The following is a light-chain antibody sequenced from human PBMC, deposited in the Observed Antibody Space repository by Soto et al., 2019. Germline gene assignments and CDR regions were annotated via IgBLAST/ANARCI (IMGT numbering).Light chain of an antibody. CDR2: VAS. CDR3: LQHNNYPPIT. Sequence: DIQMTQSPSSLSASVGDRVTITCRASQGIRNDLAWYQQKPGKAPKRLIYVASSLQSGVPSRFSGSESGTEFTLTISSLQPEDSATYYCLQHNNYPPITLGQGTRLEMK. CDR1: QGIRND. V-gene: IGKV1-17*01. J-gene: IGKJ5*01.